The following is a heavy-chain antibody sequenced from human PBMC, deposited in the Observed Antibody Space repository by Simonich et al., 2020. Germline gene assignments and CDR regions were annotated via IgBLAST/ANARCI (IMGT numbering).Heavy chain of an antibody. D-gene: IGHD5-18*01. CDR2: NNPNRGGT. J-gene: IGHJ3*02. CDR3: ARVSGGTAMVTSTFDI. V-gene: IGHV1-2*02. CDR1: GYTFTGYY. Sequence: QVQLVQSGAEVKKPGASVKVSCKASGYTFTGYYMHWVRQAPGQGLESLECNNPNRGGTNHAQKLQGRVTMTRDTSISTAYMELSRLRSDDTAVYYCARVSGGTAMVTSTFDIWGQGTMVTVSS.